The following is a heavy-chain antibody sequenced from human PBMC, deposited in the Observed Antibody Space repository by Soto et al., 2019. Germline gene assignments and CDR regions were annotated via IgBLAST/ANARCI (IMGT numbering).Heavy chain of an antibody. CDR1: GYSFTNND. CDR3: ARMATFASLNWFDT. D-gene: IGHD3-16*01. CDR2: MNPGSGDT. J-gene: IGHJ5*02. V-gene: IGHV1-8*01. Sequence: SVKVSCKASGYSFTNNDVSWVRQATGQGLEWMGWMNPGSGDTGYAQKFQGRVTMTRDISIATAYMELSSLRSDDTAIYYCARMATFASLNWFDTWGQGTLVTVSS.